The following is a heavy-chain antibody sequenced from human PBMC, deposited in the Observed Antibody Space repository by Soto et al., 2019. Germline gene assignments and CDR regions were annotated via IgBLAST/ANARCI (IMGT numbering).Heavy chain of an antibody. Sequence: VQLVESGGGLVQPGRSLRLSCAASGFTFDDYAMHWVRQVPGKGLEWASGINWNSGSIGYADSVKGRFAISRDNAKNSLHLQMNSLRAEDTAFYYCVKDESINWYSGHFRHWGQGTLVTVSS. CDR3: VKDESINWYSGHFRH. V-gene: IGHV3-9*01. D-gene: IGHD6-13*01. CDR1: GFTFDDYA. CDR2: INWNSGSI. J-gene: IGHJ1*01.